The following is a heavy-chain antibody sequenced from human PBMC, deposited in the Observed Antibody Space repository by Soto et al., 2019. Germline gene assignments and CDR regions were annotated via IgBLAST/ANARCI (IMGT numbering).Heavy chain of an antibody. CDR2: IDPSDSYT. CDR1: GYSFTSYW. V-gene: IGHV5-10-1*01. Sequence: LRISCKGSGYSFTSYWISWVRQMPGKGLEWMGRIDPSDSYTNYSPSFQGHVTISADKSISTAYLQWSSLKASDTAMYYCAINDILTGYYKGPTDYWGQGTLVTVSS. CDR3: AINDILTGYYKGPTDY. J-gene: IGHJ4*02. D-gene: IGHD3-9*01.